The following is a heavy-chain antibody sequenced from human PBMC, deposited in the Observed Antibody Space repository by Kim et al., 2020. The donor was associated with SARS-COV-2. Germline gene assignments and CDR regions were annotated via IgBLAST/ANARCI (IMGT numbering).Heavy chain of an antibody. Sequence: SQKFQGRVTLTRDTAASTAYMELSSLGSEDTAVYYCARAGYSSSWLYFDYWGQGTLVTVSS. V-gene: IGHV1-3*01. J-gene: IGHJ4*02. D-gene: IGHD6-13*01. CDR3: ARAGYSSSWLYFDY.